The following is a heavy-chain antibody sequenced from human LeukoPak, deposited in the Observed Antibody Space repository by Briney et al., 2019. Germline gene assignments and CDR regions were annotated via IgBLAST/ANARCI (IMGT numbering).Heavy chain of an antibody. Sequence: SVKVSCKASGGSFSSYAISWVRQAPGQGLEWMGRIIPILSIANYAQKFQGRVTTTADKPTSTAYMELSSLRSEDTAVYYCARDTTVTTDYYYGMDVWGQGTTVTVS. D-gene: IGHD4-17*01. J-gene: IGHJ6*02. CDR1: GGSFSSYA. CDR2: IIPILSIA. CDR3: ARDTTVTTDYYYGMDV. V-gene: IGHV1-69*04.